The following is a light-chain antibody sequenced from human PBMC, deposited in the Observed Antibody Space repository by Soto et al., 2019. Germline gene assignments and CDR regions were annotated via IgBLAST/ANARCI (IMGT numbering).Light chain of an antibody. CDR1: SSDVGSYNY. V-gene: IGLV2-14*03. CDR2: GVS. Sequence: QSALTQPASVSGSPGQSITISCTGTSSDVGSYNYVSWYQQHPGKAPKLMIFGVSNRPSGVSGRFSGSKSGYTASLTISGLQTEDEADYYCNSYTTRSTVVFGGGTKLTVL. J-gene: IGLJ2*01. CDR3: NSYTTRSTVV.